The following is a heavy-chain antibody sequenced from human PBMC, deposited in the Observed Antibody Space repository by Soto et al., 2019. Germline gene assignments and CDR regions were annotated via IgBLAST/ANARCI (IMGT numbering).Heavy chain of an antibody. J-gene: IGHJ4*02. CDR3: ARYGSGSNLDY. D-gene: IGHD3-10*01. CDR1: GGSVGRYC. V-gene: IGHV4-59*02. CDR2: IYYSGST. Sequence: ETVSLTCRVSGGSVGRYCWSWIRQPPGKGLEWIGYIYYSGSTNYNPSLKSRVTISVDTSKNQFSLKLSSVTAADTAVYYCARYGSGSNLDYWGQGTLVTVSS.